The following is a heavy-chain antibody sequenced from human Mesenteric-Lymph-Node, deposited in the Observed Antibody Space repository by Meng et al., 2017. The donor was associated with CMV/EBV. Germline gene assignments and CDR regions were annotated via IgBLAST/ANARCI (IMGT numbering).Heavy chain of an antibody. V-gene: IGHV3-23*01. CDR3: TRSLHSTSWTSDY. CDR2: INGAGGST. CDR1: GFTFSSYA. J-gene: IGHJ4*02. D-gene: IGHD2-2*01. Sequence: GESLKIFCAASGFTFSSYAMSWVRQVSEKGLEWVSTINGAGGSTYYADSVKGRFTISRDNSKNTLYLQMNSLRAEDTAVFYCTRSLHSTSWTSDYWGQGTLVTVSS.